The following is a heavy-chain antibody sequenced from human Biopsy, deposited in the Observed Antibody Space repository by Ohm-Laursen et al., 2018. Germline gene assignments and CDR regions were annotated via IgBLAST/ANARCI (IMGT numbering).Heavy chain of an antibody. CDR3: ARGEGSSWFDP. CDR1: GDSFTSYA. CDR2: IIPIPSVA. D-gene: IGHD1-26*01. Sequence: GASVKDSCKASGDSFTSYAIGWVRQAPGQGLEWMGGIIPIPSVATYAQKFQGRITITADESTSTAYMELSSLTSDDTAVYFCARGEGSSWFDPWGHGTLVTVSS. V-gene: IGHV1-69*10. J-gene: IGHJ5*02.